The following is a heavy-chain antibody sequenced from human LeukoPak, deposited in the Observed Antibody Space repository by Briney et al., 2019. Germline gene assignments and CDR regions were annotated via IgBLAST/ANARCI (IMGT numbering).Heavy chain of an antibody. CDR3: AKDRYSGYDHFDS. Sequence: GGSLRLSCVASGFTLSSHGMHWVRQAPGKGLEWLVFIRYDGSKEDYGDSVKGRFTISRDNSKNTVYLQMNSLRAEDTAVYYCAKDRYSGYDHFDSWGQGTLVTVSS. V-gene: IGHV3-30*02. CDR1: GFTLSSHG. D-gene: IGHD5-12*01. J-gene: IGHJ4*02. CDR2: IRYDGSKE.